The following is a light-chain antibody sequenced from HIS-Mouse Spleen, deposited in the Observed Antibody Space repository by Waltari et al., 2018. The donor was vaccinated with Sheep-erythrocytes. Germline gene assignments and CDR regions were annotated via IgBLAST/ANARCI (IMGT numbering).Light chain of an antibody. CDR2: DVS. V-gene: IGLV2-11*01. Sequence: QSALTQPRSVSGSPGQSVTISCTGTSSDVGGYYYVSWYQHHPGKAPKLMIYDVSKRPSGVPDRFSGSKSGNTTSLTISGLQAEDEADYYCCSYAGSYNHVFATGTKVTVL. J-gene: IGLJ1*01. CDR3: CSYAGSYNHV. CDR1: SSDVGGYYY.